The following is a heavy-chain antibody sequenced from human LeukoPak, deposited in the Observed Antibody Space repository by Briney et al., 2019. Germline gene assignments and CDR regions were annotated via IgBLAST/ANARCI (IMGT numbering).Heavy chain of an antibody. CDR1: GFTLSGYW. J-gene: IGHJ3*02. Sequence: GGSLRLSCAASGFTLSGYWMSWVRRAPGKGLEWVANIKQDGSEKYYVDSVKGRFTISRDNAKNSLYLQMNSLRAEDTAVYYCAREMGGYRHDDAFDIWGQGTMVTVSS. V-gene: IGHV3-7*01. CDR2: IKQDGSEK. CDR3: AREMGGYRHDDAFDI. D-gene: IGHD3-22*01.